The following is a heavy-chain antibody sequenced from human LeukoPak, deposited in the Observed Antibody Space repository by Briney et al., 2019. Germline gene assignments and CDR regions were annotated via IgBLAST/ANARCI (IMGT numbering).Heavy chain of an antibody. V-gene: IGHV4-59*01. CDR3: ARDDRSGYYDY. D-gene: IGHD3-22*01. CDR1: GGYISSYL. J-gene: IGHJ4*02. CDR2: IYYSGST. Sequence: SETLSLTCTVSGGYISSYLGSWIRQPPGKGLEWIGYIYYSGSTNYNPSLKSRVTMSVDTSKNHFSLNLSSGAAADTAVSYCARDDRSGYYDYWGQGTLVTVSS.